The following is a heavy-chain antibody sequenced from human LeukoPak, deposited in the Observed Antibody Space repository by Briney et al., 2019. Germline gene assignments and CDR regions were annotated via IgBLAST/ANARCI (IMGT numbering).Heavy chain of an antibody. D-gene: IGHD2/OR15-2a*01. CDR2: IYYSGST. CDR3: ARDQVTTFGVDWFDP. Sequence: SETLSLTCTVSGGSISSSSYYWGWIRQPPGKGLGWIGSIYYSGSTYYNPSLKSRVTISVDTSKNQFSLKLSSVTAADTAVYYCARDQVTTFGVDWFDPWGQGTLVTVSS. CDR1: GGSISSSSYY. J-gene: IGHJ5*02. V-gene: IGHV4-39*07.